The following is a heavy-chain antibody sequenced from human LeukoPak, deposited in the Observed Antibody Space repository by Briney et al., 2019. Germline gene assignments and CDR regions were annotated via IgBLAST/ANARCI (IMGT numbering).Heavy chain of an antibody. CDR2: IYYSGST. V-gene: IGHV4-59*01. D-gene: IGHD3-10*01. CDR3: ARHKPQYGSGSGLDY. Sequence: PSETLSLTCTVSGGSISSYYWSWIRQPPGKGLEWIGYIYYSGSTNYNPSLKSRVTISVDTSKNQFSLKLSSVTAADTAVYYCARHKPQYGSGSGLDYWGQGTLVTVSS. J-gene: IGHJ4*02. CDR1: GGSISSYY.